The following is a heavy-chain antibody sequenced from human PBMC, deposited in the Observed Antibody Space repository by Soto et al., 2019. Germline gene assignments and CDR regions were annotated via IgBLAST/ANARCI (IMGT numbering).Heavy chain of an antibody. CDR1: GFTFSSYA. CDR3: ARQLDFGLVIIPNFDY. Sequence: QVQLVESGGGVVQPGRSLRLSCAASGFTFSSYAMHWVRQAPGKGLEWVAVISYDGSNKYYADSVKGRFTISRDNSKNTLYLQMNSLRAEDTAVYYCARQLDFGLVIIPNFDYWGQGTLVTVSS. D-gene: IGHD3-3*01. CDR2: ISYDGSNK. V-gene: IGHV3-30-3*01. J-gene: IGHJ4*02.